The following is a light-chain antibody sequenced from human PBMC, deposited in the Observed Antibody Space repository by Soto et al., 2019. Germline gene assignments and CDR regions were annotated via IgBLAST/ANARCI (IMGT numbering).Light chain of an antibody. CDR1: QDITNY. V-gene: IGKV1-33*01. Sequence: DIQMTQSPSSLSASVGDRVTITCQASQDITNYLNWYQQKPGQAPKLLIYDASNLETGVPSRFSGSGSGTEFTFTMTSRQPEDFATYYWQQYDTVSPSCGQGTKLDVK. CDR3: QQYDTVSPS. CDR2: DAS. J-gene: IGKJ2*01.